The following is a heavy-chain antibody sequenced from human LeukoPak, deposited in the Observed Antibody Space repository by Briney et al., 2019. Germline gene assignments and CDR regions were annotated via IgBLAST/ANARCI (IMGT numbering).Heavy chain of an antibody. D-gene: IGHD2-15*01. J-gene: IGHJ4*02. CDR2: IYSGGST. V-gene: IGHV3-53*01. Sequence: GGSLRLSCAASGFTVSSNYMSWVRQAPGKGLEWVSVIYSGGSTYYADSVKGRFTISRDNSKNTLYLQMNSLRAEDTAVYYCARDGSGSSSYYYFDYWGQGTLVTVSS. CDR1: GFTVSSNY. CDR3: ARDGSGSSSYYYFDY.